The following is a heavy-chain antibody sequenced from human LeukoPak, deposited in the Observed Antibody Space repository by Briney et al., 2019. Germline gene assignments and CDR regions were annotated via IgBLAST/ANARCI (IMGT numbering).Heavy chain of an antibody. CDR3: ARHQRGNSDAFNI. V-gene: IGHV4-59*01. Sequence: SETLSLTCTVSGGSISSYYWSWIRQPPGKGLEWIGYIYYSGTTTYNPSLKSRVTMSVDTSKNQFSLKLRSVTAADTAVYYCARHQRGNSDAFNIWGQGTMVTVSS. J-gene: IGHJ3*02. CDR2: IYYSGTT. D-gene: IGHD4-23*01. CDR1: GGSISSYY.